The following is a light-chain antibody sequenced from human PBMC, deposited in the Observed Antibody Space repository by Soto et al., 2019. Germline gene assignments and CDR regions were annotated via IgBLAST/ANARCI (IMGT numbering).Light chain of an antibody. CDR1: QSVSNNY. J-gene: IGKJ4*02. CDR2: GAS. V-gene: IGKV3-20*01. CDR3: RQYGSSGT. Sequence: IVLTQARDALCPRSGARPTLYCRASQSVSNNYLAWYQQKPGQAPRLLIYGASNRATGIPDRFSGSGSGTDFTLTMTRLEPEDFAVDYCRQYGSSGTVGGGTKGAIK.